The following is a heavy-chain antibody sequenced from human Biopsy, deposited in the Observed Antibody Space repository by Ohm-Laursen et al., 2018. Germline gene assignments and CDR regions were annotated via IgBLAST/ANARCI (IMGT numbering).Heavy chain of an antibody. J-gene: IGHJ5*02. CDR1: GGSISSSTTYY. Sequence: TLSLTCAVSGGSISSSTTYYWAWLRRPPEKGLEWIGSIYNTETTFYNPSLKSRVTISVDTPTNQFSLKVSSVTAADTALYFCARHPTGFWFDPWGHGTLVTVSS. V-gene: IGHV4-39*01. CDR3: ARHPTGFWFDP. CDR2: IYNTETT.